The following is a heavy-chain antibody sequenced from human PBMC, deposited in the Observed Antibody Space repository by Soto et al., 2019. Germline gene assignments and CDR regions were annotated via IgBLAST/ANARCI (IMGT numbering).Heavy chain of an antibody. V-gene: IGHV5-10-1*01. Sequence: GEALKISCKCSGYSFTSYWITWVRHMPGNGLEWMGPIDLRHFYGSYSPSFPGHVTSSVDKSINTAYLHWGSLRASDIAIYYCARSRTRNSVTNVFDYWGQGILVTVSS. D-gene: IGHD2-8*01. CDR3: ARSRTRNSVTNVFDY. CDR1: GYSFTSYW. J-gene: IGHJ4*02. CDR2: IDLRHFYG.